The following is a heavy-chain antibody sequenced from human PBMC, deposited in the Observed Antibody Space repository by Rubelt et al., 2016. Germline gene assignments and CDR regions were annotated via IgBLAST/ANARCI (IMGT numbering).Heavy chain of an antibody. V-gene: IGHV3-48*04. CDR2: IRSSGNTI. D-gene: IGHD2-2*02. Sequence: EVQLVESGGDLVQPGGSLRLSCAASGFTFSSYSMNWVRQAPGKGLEWISYIRSSGNTIYYADSVKGRVTIARDNAHNSLYLQMNTLRAEDTAVDYSGRDYNRYIAHWGQGTLITVSS. CDR3: GRDYNRYIAH. CDR1: GFTFSSYS. J-gene: IGHJ5*02.